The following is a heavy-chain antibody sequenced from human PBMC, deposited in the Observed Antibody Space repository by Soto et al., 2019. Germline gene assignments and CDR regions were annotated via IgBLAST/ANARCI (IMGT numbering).Heavy chain of an antibody. Sequence: EVQLVESGGGLVKPGGSLRLSCAASGFTFTRYSMNWVRQAPGKGLEWVSSISSTTNYIYYADSMKGRFTVSRDNAKNSVYLDMNSLSAEDTAVYYCARESEDLTSNFDYVGQVTLGSVAS. CDR3: ARESEDLTSNFDY. CDR1: GFTFTRYS. J-gene: IGHJ4*02. V-gene: IGHV3-21*01. CDR2: ISSTTNYI.